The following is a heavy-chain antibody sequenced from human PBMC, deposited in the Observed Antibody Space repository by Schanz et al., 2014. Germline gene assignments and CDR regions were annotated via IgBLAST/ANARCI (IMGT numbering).Heavy chain of an antibody. CDR1: GFSLSSYN. CDR2: ISASGDST. V-gene: IGHV3-23*04. Sequence: EVQLEESGGGFVQPGGSLRLSCAASGFSLSSYNMNWVRQAPGKGLEWVSFISASGDSTSYADSVKGRFTISRDNSKNTLYLQMNSLRDEDTAMYYCARRVPYSFGLDVWGQGATVTVSS. D-gene: IGHD1-1*01. CDR3: ARRVPYSFGLDV. J-gene: IGHJ6*02.